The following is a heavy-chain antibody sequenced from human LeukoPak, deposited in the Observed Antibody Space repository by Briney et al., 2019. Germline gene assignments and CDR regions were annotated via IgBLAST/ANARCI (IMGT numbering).Heavy chain of an antibody. D-gene: IGHD6-19*01. CDR3: GKDSGVAGTKQGLFDY. J-gene: IGHJ4*02. V-gene: IGHV3-23*01. Sequence: GGSLRLSCAASGFTFSSYAMSWVRQAPGKGLEWVSAISGSGGSTYYADSVKGRFTISRDNSKNTLYLQMNSLRAEDAAVYYCGKDSGVAGTKQGLFDYWGQGTLVTVSS. CDR1: GFTFSSYA. CDR2: ISGSGGST.